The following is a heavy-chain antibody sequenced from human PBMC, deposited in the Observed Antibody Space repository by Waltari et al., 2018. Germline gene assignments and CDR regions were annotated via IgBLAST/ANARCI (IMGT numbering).Heavy chain of an antibody. D-gene: IGHD6-19*01. V-gene: IGHV4-59*11. J-gene: IGHJ4*02. CDR3: ARGGDSSGWYYFDY. CDR1: GGSISSHY. Sequence: QVQLQESGPGLVKPSETLSLTCTVSGGSISSHYWSWIRQPPGKGLEWIGYIYYSGSTNDHPALKSRVTISVDTSKNQFSLKLSSVTAADTAVYYCARGGDSSGWYYFDYWGQGTLVTVSS. CDR2: IYYSGST.